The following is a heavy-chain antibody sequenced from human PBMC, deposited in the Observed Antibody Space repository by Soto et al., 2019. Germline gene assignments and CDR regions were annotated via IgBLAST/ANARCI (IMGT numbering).Heavy chain of an antibody. CDR2: IYYSAST. D-gene: IGHD2-15*01. J-gene: IGHJ3*02. V-gene: IGHV4-59*01. Sequence: SETLSLTCTVSGGSSSSYYWRWIRQPPGKGLEFIGYIYYSASTNYNPSLKSRVTISVDTSKHQFSLKLSSVTAADTAVYYCATDVPYCSGGSCYPIRGQGTMVTVS. CDR1: GGSSSSYY. CDR3: ATDVPYCSGGSCYPI.